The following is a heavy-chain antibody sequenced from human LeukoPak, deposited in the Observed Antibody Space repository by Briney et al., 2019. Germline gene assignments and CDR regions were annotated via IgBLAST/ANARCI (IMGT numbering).Heavy chain of an antibody. J-gene: IGHJ3*02. D-gene: IGHD5-18*01. CDR3: ARDMRDVDTAMEGDDVEGAFDI. CDR1: GFTFSSYS. V-gene: IGHV3-21*01. Sequence: GGSLRLSCAASGFTFSSYSMNWVRQAPGKGLEWVSSISSSSSYIYYADSVKGRFTISRDNAKNSLYLQMNSLRAEDTAVYYCARDMRDVDTAMEGDDVEGAFDIWGQGTMVTVSS. CDR2: ISSSSSYI.